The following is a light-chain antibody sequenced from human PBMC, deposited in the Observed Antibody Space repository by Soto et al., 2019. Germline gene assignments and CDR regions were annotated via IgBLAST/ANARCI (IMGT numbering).Light chain of an antibody. J-gene: IGKJ5*01. V-gene: IGKV3-15*01. CDR3: QQYSNWPPAIT. Sequence: IVMTQSPATLSMSPGERATLSCRASQSVSNNLAWYQQKPGQAPRLLIYGISTRATGIPARFSGSGSGTEFTLIISSLQSEDVALYYCQQYSNWPPAITFGQGTRLEI. CDR2: GIS. CDR1: QSVSNN.